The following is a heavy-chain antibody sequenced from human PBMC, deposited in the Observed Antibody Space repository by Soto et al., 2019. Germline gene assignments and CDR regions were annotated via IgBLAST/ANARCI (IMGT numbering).Heavy chain of an antibody. Sequence: GASVKVSCKASGGTFSSYAISWVRQAPGQGLEWMGGIIPIFGTANYAQKFQGRVTITADESTSTAYMELSSPRSEDTAVYYCARGIVTVPTSPRYYYGMDVWGQGTTVTVSS. CDR3: ARGIVTVPTSPRYYYGMDV. J-gene: IGHJ6*02. CDR1: GGTFSSYA. D-gene: IGHD2-15*01. V-gene: IGHV1-69*13. CDR2: IIPIFGTA.